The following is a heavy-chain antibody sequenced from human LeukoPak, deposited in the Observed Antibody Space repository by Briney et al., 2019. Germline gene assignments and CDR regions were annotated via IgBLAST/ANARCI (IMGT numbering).Heavy chain of an antibody. Sequence: GGSLRLSCAASGFTFSNYYMSWIRLAPGKGPEWVSYISSSSSYTNYADSVKGRFTISRDNAKNSLYLQMNSLRAEDTAVYYCARDRPYYGSVDDAFDIWGHGTMVTVSS. J-gene: IGHJ3*02. V-gene: IGHV3-11*06. D-gene: IGHD3-10*01. CDR3: ARDRPYYGSVDDAFDI. CDR2: ISSSSSYT. CDR1: GFTFSNYY.